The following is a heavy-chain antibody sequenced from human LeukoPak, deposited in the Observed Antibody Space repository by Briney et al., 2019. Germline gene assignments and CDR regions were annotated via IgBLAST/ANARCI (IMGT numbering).Heavy chain of an antibody. CDR2: IYHSGST. D-gene: IGHD2-15*01. V-gene: IGHV4-38-2*02. J-gene: IGHJ4*02. Sequence: SETLSLTCTVSGYSISSGYYWGWIRQPPGKGLEWIGSIYHSGSTYYNPSLKSRVTISVDTSKNQFSLKLSPVTAADTAVYYCARGGAYCSGGSCYSGGAYYFDYWGQGTLVTVSS. CDR3: ARGGAYCSGGSCYSGGAYYFDY. CDR1: GYSISSGYY.